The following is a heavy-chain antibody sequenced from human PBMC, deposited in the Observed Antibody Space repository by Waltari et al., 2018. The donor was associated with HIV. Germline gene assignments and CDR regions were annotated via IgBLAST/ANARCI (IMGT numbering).Heavy chain of an antibody. CDR2: IIPILGIA. CDR3: AREGGEYYGMDV. J-gene: IGHJ6*02. CDR1: GGTFSSYA. V-gene: IGHV1-69*04. Sequence: QVQLVQSGAEVKKPGSSVKVSCKASGGTFSSYAISWVRQAPGQGLEWMGRIIPILGIANYAQKFQGRVTITADKSTSTAYMELSSLRSEDTAVYYCAREGGEYYGMDVWGQGTTVTVSS.